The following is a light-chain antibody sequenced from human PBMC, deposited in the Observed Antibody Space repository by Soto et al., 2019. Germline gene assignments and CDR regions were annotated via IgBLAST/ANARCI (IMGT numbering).Light chain of an antibody. CDR3: GSYTSTDTPFV. CDR1: SSNIGPGFD. CDR2: GNS. V-gene: IGLV1-40*01. J-gene: IGLJ1*01. Sequence: QSVLTQPPSVSGAPGQTVTISCAGSSSNIGPGFDVHWYQQVSGAAPKLLIYGNSNRPSGVPDRFSGSRSGTSASLAISNLEAEDESDYYCGSYTSTDTPFVFGTGTKVTVL.